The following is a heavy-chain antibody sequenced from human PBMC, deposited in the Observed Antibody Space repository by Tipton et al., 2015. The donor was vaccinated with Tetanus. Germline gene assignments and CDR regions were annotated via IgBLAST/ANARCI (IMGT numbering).Heavy chain of an antibody. V-gene: IGHV4-61*08. CDR3: ARAYDFWSGHLDF. D-gene: IGHD3-3*01. CDR1: GISVSTSDYY. CDR2: IYYLGNT. Sequence: TLSLTCTVSGISVSTSDYYWSWVRQPPGKELEWIGYIYYLGNTAYNPSLQSRVSMSVDTSKKQFSLRLNSVAAADTAVYYCARAYDFWSGHLDFWGQGTLVTVSS. J-gene: IGHJ4*02.